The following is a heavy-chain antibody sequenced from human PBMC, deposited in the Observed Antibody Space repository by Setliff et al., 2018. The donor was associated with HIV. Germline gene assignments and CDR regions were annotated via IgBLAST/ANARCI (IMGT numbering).Heavy chain of an antibody. J-gene: IGHJ4*02. CDR1: GFTFSSSA. CDR2: IKQDGSDK. D-gene: IGHD3-3*01. CDR3: ARAFSGYYFDY. Sequence: PGGSLRLSCAASGFTFSSSAMHWVRQSPGKGLEWVAKIKQDGSDKYYVDSVKGRFTISRDNAKKSLYLQMNSLRADDTAVYYCARAFSGYYFDYWGQGTLVTVSS. V-gene: IGHV3-7*01.